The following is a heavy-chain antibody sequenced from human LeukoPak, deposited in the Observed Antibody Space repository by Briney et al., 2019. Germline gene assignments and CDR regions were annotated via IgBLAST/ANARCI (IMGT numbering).Heavy chain of an antibody. CDR2: IYPGDSDT. J-gene: IGHJ3*02. CDR1: GYSFTSYW. Sequence: GESLKISCKGSGYSFTSYWVGWVRQMPGRGLEWMGIIYPGDSDTRYSPSFQGQVTISADKSISTAYLQWSSLKASDTAMYYCANTRFKNLFDAFDIWGQGTMVTVSS. CDR3: ANTRFKNLFDAFDI. D-gene: IGHD1-14*01. V-gene: IGHV5-51*01.